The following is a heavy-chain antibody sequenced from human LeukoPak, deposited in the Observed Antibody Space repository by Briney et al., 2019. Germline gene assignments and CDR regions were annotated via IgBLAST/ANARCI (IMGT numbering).Heavy chain of an antibody. CDR3: ARGSYGYIDH. Sequence: SETLSLTCSVSGDSIINYYWMWIRQPAGKGLEWIGRIYLSDNTNYNNPSLKSRVTMSPDTSMNRFSLKLGSVTAADTAVYYCARGSYGYIDHWGQGLLVTVSS. CDR2: IYLSDNT. CDR1: GDSIINYY. V-gene: IGHV4-4*07. J-gene: IGHJ4*02. D-gene: IGHD3-16*01.